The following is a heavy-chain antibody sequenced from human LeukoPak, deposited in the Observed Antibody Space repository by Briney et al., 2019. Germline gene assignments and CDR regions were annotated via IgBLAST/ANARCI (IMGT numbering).Heavy chain of an antibody. J-gene: IGHJ4*02. V-gene: IGHV4-4*09. CDR3: ARHLAPYRPFHD. CDR2: MYTSVTT. D-gene: IGHD1-14*01. CDR1: GASISTYY. Sequence: SETLSLACTVSGASISTYYWTWVRQPPGKGLEWIGSMYTSVTTKYNPSLKSRGTISVDTSKNRSSLNLISVTAADTAVYYCARHLAPYRPFHDWGQGSLVTVSS.